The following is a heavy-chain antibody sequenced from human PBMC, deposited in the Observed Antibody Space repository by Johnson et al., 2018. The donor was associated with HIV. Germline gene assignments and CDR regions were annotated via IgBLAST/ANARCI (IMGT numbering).Heavy chain of an antibody. J-gene: IGHJ3*02. CDR2: IDDDGSEK. D-gene: IGHD5-12*01. V-gene: IGHV3-30*02. Sequence: QVQLVESGGGFIQPGGSLRLSCAASGFIFNNYGMHWVRQAPGRGLEWVAFIDDDGSEKYYVDSVKGRLRVARDYYRNTLYLQMNSLRAEDTAVYYCARGRGYSGYDPPATFDIWGRGTMVTVSS. CDR1: GFIFNNYG. CDR3: ARGRGYSGYDPPATFDI.